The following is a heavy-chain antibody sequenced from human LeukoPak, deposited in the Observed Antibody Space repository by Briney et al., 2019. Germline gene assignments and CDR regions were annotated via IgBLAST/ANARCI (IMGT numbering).Heavy chain of an antibody. V-gene: IGHV7-4-1*02. CDR2: INTNTGNP. Sequence: ASVKVSCKASGYTFTSYAMNWVRQAPGKGVAWMGWINTNTGNPTYAQGFTGRFVFSLDTSVSTAYLQISSLKAEDTAVYYCARGRGAYGSGRHYYYYYMDVWGKGTTVTVSS. CDR3: ARGRGAYGSGRHYYYYYMDV. CDR1: GYTFTSYA. J-gene: IGHJ6*03. D-gene: IGHD3-10*01.